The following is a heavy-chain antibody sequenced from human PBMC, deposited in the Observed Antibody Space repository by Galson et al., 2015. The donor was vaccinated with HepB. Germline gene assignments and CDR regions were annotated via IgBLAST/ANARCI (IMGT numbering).Heavy chain of an antibody. CDR2: ISYDGSNK. CDR1: GFTFSSYG. Sequence: SLRLSCAASGFTFSSYGMHWVRQAPGKGLEWVAVISYDGSNKYYADSVKGRFTISRDNSKNTLYLQMNSLRAEDTAVYYCAADSSSWLFDYWGQGTLVTVSS. D-gene: IGHD6-13*01. CDR3: AADSSSWLFDY. J-gene: IGHJ4*02. V-gene: IGHV3-30*03.